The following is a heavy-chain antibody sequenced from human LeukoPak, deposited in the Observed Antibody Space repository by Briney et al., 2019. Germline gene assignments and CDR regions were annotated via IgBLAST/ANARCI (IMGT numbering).Heavy chain of an antibody. Sequence: ASVKVSCKASGYTFTGYYMHWVRQAPGQGLEWMGRINPNSGGTNYAQKFQGRVTMIRDTSISTDYMELSRLRSDDTAVYYCARAEWELLRFDYWGQGTLVTVSS. D-gene: IGHD1-26*01. CDR3: ARAEWELLRFDY. CDR1: GYTFTGYY. J-gene: IGHJ4*02. CDR2: INPNSGGT. V-gene: IGHV1-2*06.